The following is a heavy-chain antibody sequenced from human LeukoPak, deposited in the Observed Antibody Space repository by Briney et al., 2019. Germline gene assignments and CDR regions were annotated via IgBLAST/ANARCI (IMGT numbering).Heavy chain of an antibody. CDR1: GYTFTSYG. CDR3: ARDLNFILEPPSRGLNWFDP. D-gene: IGHD1-1*01. Sequence: ASVKVSCKASGYTFTSYGISWVRQAPGQGLEWMGWISAYNGNTNYAQKLQGRVTMTTDTSTSTAYMELRSLRSDDTAVYYCARDLNFILEPPSRGLNWFDPWGQGTLVTVSS. CDR2: ISAYNGNT. V-gene: IGHV1-18*01. J-gene: IGHJ5*02.